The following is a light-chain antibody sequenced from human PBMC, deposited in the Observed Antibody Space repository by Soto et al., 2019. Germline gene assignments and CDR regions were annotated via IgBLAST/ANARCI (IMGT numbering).Light chain of an antibody. CDR1: HTISSSY. CDR3: QQSYKTPLT. J-gene: IGKJ4*01. CDR2: GAS. V-gene: IGKV3-20*01. Sequence: EIVLTQSPGTLSVSPGERATLSCRASHTISSSYLAWYQQKHGQAARLLIYGASSRATGIPDRFSGSGSGTDLTITISSLKPEDFETYYCQQSYKTPLTFGGGTKVDIK.